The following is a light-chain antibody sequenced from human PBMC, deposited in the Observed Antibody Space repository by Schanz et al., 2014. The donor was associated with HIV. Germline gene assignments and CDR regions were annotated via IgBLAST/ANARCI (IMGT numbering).Light chain of an antibody. V-gene: IGLV2-8*01. CDR1: SSDVGGYNY. J-gene: IGLJ2*01. Sequence: QSALTQPASVSGSPGQSITISCTGTSSDVGGYNYVSWYQQHPGKAPKIMIFEVSKRPSGVPDRFSGSKSGNTASLTVSGLQADDEADYYCSSFAGNNKLLFGGGTKLTVL. CDR3: SSFAGNNKLL. CDR2: EVS.